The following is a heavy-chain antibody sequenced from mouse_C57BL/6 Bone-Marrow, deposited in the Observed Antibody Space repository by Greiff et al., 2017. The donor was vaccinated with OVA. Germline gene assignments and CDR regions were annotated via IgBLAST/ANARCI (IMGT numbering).Heavy chain of an antibody. V-gene: IGHV1-72*01. CDR2: IDPNSGGT. CDR3: ARERGTAVDWYFDV. Sequence: QVQLQQPGAELVKPGASVKLSCKASGYTFTSYWMHWVKQRPGRGLEWIGRIDPNSGGTKYNEKFKSKATLTVDKPSSTAYMQLSSLTSEDSAVDDCARERGTAVDWYFDVWGTGTTVTVSA. CDR1: GYTFTSYW. J-gene: IGHJ1*03. D-gene: IGHD2-14*01.